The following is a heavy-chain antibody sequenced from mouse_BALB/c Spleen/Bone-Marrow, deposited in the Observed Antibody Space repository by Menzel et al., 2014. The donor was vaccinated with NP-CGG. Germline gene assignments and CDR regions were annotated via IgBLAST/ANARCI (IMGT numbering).Heavy chain of an antibody. V-gene: IGHV3-5*02. CDR1: GISITTGNYR. CDR2: IYYSGTI. D-gene: IGHD2-1*01. CDR3: ARYYGNYFDY. J-gene: IGHJ2*01. Sequence: ESGPGLVKPSQTVSLTCTVTGISITTGNYRWSWIRQFPGNKLEWIGYIYYSGTITHNPSLTSRTTITRDTSKNQFFLEMNSLTAEDTATYYCARYYGNYFDYWGQGTTLTVSS.